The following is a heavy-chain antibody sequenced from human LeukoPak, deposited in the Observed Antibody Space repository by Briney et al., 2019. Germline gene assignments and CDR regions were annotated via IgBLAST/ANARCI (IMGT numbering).Heavy chain of an antibody. V-gene: IGHV4-34*01. Sequence: SETLSLTCAVYGGSFSGYYWSWIRQPPGKGLEWIGEINHSGSTNYNPSLKSRVTISVDTSKNQFSLKLSSVTAADTAVYYCARARQTGDDAFDIWGQGTMVTVSS. D-gene: IGHD1-1*01. CDR2: INHSGST. CDR1: GGSFSGYY. CDR3: ARARQTGDDAFDI. J-gene: IGHJ3*02.